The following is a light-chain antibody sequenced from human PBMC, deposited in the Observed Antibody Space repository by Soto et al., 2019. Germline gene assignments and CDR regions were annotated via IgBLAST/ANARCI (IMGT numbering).Light chain of an antibody. CDR3: SSYTSSSTPYV. V-gene: IGLV2-14*01. CDR1: SSGVGGYNY. CDR2: DVS. Sequence: QSVLTQPASVSGSPGQSITISCTGTSSGVGGYNYVSWYQQHPGKAPKLMIYDVSDRPSGVSNRFSGSKAGNTASLTISGLQAEDEADYFCSSYTSSSTPYVIGTGTKVTVL. J-gene: IGLJ1*01.